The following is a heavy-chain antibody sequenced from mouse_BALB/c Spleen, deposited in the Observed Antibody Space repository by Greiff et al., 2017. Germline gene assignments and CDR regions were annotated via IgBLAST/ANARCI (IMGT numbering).Heavy chain of an antibody. CDR3: ARGGLYGSSSFAY. CDR1: GFSLTSYG. J-gene: IGHJ3*01. Sequence: QVQLKESGPGLVAPSQSLSITCTVSGFSLTSYGVHWVRQPPGKGLEWLGVIWAGGSTNYNSALMSRLSISKDNSKSQVFLKMNSLQTDDTAMYYCARGGLYGSSSFAYWGQGTLVTVSA. D-gene: IGHD1-1*01. CDR2: IWAGGST. V-gene: IGHV2-9*02.